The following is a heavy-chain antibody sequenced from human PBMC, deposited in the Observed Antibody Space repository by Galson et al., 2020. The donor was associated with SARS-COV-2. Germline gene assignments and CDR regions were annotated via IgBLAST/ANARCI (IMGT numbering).Heavy chain of an antibody. D-gene: IGHD2-2*01. CDR1: GFTFSSYG. CDR3: AKEIHCSSTSCYQNYYYGMDV. J-gene: IGHJ6*02. Sequence: GGSLRLSCAASGFTFSSYGMHWVRQAPGKGLEWVAVIWYDGSNKYYADSVKGRFTISRDNSKNTLYLQMNSLRAEDTAVYYCAKEIHCSSTSCYQNYYYGMDVWGQGTTVTVSS. CDR2: IWYDGSNK. V-gene: IGHV3-33*06.